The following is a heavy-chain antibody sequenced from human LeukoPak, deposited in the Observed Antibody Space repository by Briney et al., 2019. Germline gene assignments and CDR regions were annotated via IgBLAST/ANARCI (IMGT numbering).Heavy chain of an antibody. J-gene: IGHJ4*02. Sequence: PSETLSPTCAVYGGSFSGYYWSWIRQPPGKGLEWIGEINHSGSTNYNPSLKSRVTISVDTSKNQFSLKLSSVTAADTALYYCARHSRTYYDILTGPYGGYFDFWGQRTLVTVSS. CDR2: INHSGST. CDR1: GGSFSGYY. CDR3: ARHSRTYYDILTGPYGGYFDF. D-gene: IGHD3-9*01. V-gene: IGHV4-34*01.